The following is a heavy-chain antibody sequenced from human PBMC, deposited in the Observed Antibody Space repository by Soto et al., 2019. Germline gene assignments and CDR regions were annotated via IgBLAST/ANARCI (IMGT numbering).Heavy chain of an antibody. V-gene: IGHV4-61*03. D-gene: IGHD3-3*01. CDR2: IYYSGSA. J-gene: IGHJ6*02. CDR1: GGSVNNRSYH. Sequence: SETLSLTCTVSGGSVNNRSYHRSWIRQTPGKGLEWIGYIYYSGSANYNPSLESRVTTSVDTYKNHFSLNLSSVTAADTAVYYCARCGPDLNYDFWSGYYYHGMDVWGHGTTVTVFS. CDR3: ARCGPDLNYDFWSGYYYHGMDV.